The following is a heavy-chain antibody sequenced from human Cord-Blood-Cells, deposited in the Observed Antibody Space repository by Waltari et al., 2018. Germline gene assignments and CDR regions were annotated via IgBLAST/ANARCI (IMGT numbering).Heavy chain of an antibody. CDR2: INPNSGGT. J-gene: IGHJ4*02. CDR3: ARERGSKYSRPNRDTGSFDY. CDR1: GYTFTGYY. V-gene: IGHV1-2*02. D-gene: IGHD6-6*01. Sequence: GAEVKKPGASVKVSCKASGYTFTGYYMHWVRQAPGQGLEWMGWINPNSGGTNYAQKFQGRVTMTRDTSISTAYMELSRLRSDDTAVYYCARERGSKYSRPNRDTGSFDYWGQGTLVTVSS.